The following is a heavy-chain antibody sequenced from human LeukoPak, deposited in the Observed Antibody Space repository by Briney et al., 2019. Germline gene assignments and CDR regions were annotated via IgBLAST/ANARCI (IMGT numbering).Heavy chain of an antibody. CDR1: EFIVNKNY. D-gene: IGHD1-26*01. V-gene: IGHV3-53*01. CDR2: IYSGGST. CDR3: ARALGGIDDY. Sequence: PGGSLRLSCAVSEFIVNKNYLNWVRQAPGKGLEWVPVIYSGGSTYYADSVKGRFTISRDNSKNTLYLQMNSLRAEDTAVYYCARALGGIDDYWGQGTLVTVSS. J-gene: IGHJ4*02.